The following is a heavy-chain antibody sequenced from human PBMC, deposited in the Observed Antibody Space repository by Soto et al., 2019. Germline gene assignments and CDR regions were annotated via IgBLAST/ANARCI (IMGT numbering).Heavy chain of an antibody. D-gene: IGHD6-13*01. CDR1: GYTFTSYD. J-gene: IGHJ4*02. Sequence: ASVKVSCKASGYTFTSYDINWVRQATGQGLEWMGWMNTNSGNTGNAQKLQGRVTMTRNTSISTANMELSSLRSEDTAVYYCARDGAAGPVDYWGQGTLVTVSS. CDR3: ARDGAAGPVDY. CDR2: MNTNSGNT. V-gene: IGHV1-8*01.